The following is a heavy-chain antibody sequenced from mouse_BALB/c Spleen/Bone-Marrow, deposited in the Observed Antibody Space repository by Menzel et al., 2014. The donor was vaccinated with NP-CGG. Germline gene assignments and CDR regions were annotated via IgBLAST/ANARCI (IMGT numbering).Heavy chain of an antibody. CDR1: GFTFSSFG. CDR2: ISSGSSTI. Sequence: VMLVESGGGLVQPGGSRKLSCAASGFTFSSFGMHWVRQAPEKGLEWVAYISSGSSTIFYADTVKGRFTVPRDNPKNTLFLQMTSLRSEDTAMYFCTRGGNWDDFDSWGQGTTLTVSS. D-gene: IGHD4-1*01. V-gene: IGHV5-17*02. CDR3: TRGGNWDDFDS. J-gene: IGHJ2*01.